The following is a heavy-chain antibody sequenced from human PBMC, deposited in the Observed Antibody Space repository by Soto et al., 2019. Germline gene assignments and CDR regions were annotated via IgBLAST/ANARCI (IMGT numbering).Heavy chain of an antibody. Sequence: PGESLKISCKGSGYSFTSYWIGWVRQMPGKGLEWMGIIYPGDSDTRYSPSFQGQVTISADKSISTAYLQWSSLKASDTAIYYCARLFTAAAGPDAFDIWGQGTMVTVSS. CDR3: ARLFTAAAGPDAFDI. CDR1: GYSFTSYW. CDR2: IYPGDSDT. D-gene: IGHD6-13*01. V-gene: IGHV5-51*01. J-gene: IGHJ3*02.